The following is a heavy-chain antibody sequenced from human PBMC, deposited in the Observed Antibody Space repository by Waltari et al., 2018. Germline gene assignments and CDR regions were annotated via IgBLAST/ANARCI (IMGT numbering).Heavy chain of an antibody. CDR1: GGSISSSSSY. J-gene: IGHJ4*02. Sequence: QLQLQESGPGLVKPSETLSLTCTVSGGSISSSSSYWGWIRQPPGKGLEWIGSIYYSGSTYYNPSLKSRVTISVDTSKNQFSLKLSSVTAADTAVYYCARLTAGYDILTGSRDYWGQGTLVTVSS. V-gene: IGHV4-39*01. D-gene: IGHD3-9*01. CDR3: ARLTAGYDILTGSRDY. CDR2: IYYSGST.